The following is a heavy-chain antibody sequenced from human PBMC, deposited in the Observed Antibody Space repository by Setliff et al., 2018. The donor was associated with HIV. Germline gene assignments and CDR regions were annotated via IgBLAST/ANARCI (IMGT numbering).Heavy chain of an antibody. Sequence: PSETLSLTCDVSGGSVISINSWSWVRQSPGKGLEWIGEIFKSGDTGYNPSLRSRVTMSLDGSKNQLSLTLTSVTAADTALYYCAKSRWLARNGDAFDVWGQGTMVTVS. CDR3: AKSRWLARNGDAFDV. CDR1: GGSVISINS. J-gene: IGHJ3*01. D-gene: IGHD6-19*01. V-gene: IGHV4-4*02. CDR2: IFKSGDT.